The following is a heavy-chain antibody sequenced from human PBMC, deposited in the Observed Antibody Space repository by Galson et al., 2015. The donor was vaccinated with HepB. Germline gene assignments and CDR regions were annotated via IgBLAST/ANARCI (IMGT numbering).Heavy chain of an antibody. J-gene: IGHJ6*03. CDR2: IYSGGST. V-gene: IGHV3-53*01. D-gene: IGHD6-25*01. CDR1: GFTVSSNH. Sequence: SLRLSCAASGFTVSSNHMSWVRQAPGKGLEWVSVIYSGGSTYYADSVKGRFTISRDNSKNTLYLQMNSLRAEDTAVYYCASLAAGGYYYYYMDVWGKGTTVTVSS. CDR3: ASLAAGGYYYYYMDV.